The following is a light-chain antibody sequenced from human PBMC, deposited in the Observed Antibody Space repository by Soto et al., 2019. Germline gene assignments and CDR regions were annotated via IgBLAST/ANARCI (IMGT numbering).Light chain of an antibody. CDR3: RQYYSAPHT. Sequence: DIVMTQSPDSLAVSLGERATINCKSSQSVSYSSNNKNFLAWYQQKPGQPPKLLIYWASTRESGVPDRFTGRGSGTDFTLTISSLQAEDVAVYYCRQYYSAPHTFGGGTKVEI. CDR2: WAS. J-gene: IGKJ4*01. V-gene: IGKV4-1*01. CDR1: QSVSYSSNNKNF.